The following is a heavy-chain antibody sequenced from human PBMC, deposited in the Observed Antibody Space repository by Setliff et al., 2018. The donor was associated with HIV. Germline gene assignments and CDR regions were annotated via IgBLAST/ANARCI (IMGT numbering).Heavy chain of an antibody. CDR3: ARDRVPHY. Sequence: PSETLSLTCTIYGGSFSGNHWSWVRQAPGKGLEFVANIKQGGSETYYARSVRGRFAISRDDAKNSLYLLMTRLTVDDTGVYFCARDRVPHYWGQGMLVTVSS. CDR1: GGSFSGNH. J-gene: IGHJ4*02. CDR2: IKQGGSET. D-gene: IGHD3-10*01. V-gene: IGHV3-7*01.